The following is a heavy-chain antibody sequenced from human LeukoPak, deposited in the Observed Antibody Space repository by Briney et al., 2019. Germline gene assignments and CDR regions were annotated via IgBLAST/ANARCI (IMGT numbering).Heavy chain of an antibody. Sequence: SETLSLTCTVSGASISGYYWSWIRQAPGKGLEWIGYIYYSGSTNYNPSLQSRVTMSVDTTKNQFSLKLSSVTAADTAVYYCARPYASYSRRDGFDMWGQGTMVTVSS. CDR2: IYYSGST. CDR3: ARPYASYSRRDGFDM. CDR1: GASISGYY. J-gene: IGHJ3*02. D-gene: IGHD6-13*01. V-gene: IGHV4-59*08.